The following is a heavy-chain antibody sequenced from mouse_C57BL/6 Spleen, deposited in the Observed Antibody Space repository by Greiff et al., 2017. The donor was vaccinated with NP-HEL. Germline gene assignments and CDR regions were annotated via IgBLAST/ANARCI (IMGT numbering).Heavy chain of an antibody. CDR3: VRTYDYDVDWFAY. CDR1: GFSFNTYA. D-gene: IGHD2-4*01. V-gene: IGHV10-1*01. CDR2: IRSKSNNYAT. Sequence: EVKLVESGGGLVQPKGSLKLSCAASGFSFNTYAMNWVRQAPGKGLEWVARIRSKSNNYATYYADSVKDRFTISRDDSESMLYLQMNNFKTEDTAMYYCVRTYDYDVDWFAYWGQGTLVTVSA. J-gene: IGHJ3*01.